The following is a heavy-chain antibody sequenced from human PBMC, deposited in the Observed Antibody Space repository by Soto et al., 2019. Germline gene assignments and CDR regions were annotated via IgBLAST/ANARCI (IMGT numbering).Heavy chain of an antibody. CDR2: IHPSGQPI. V-gene: IGHV3-48*03. J-gene: IGHJ3*01. CDR1: GFTFSSSE. D-gene: IGHD1-26*01. Sequence: EVQLVESGGGLVQPGGSLRLSCAVSGFTFSSSEMYWVRQAPGKGLEWISYIHPSGQPIFYADSVKGRFTISRDNANNSLFLQMNSLRAEDTAVYYCARRASRWDPGTMVTVSS. CDR3: ARRASR.